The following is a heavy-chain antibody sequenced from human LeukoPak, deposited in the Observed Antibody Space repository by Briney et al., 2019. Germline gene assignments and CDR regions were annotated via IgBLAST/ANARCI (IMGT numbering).Heavy chain of an antibody. Sequence: ASETLSLTCAVSGGSIRSYYWSWIRQPPGKGLEWIGSIYQSETAHYNPSLKSRVTISVDTSKNQFSLKLRSVMAADTAVYYCARDNPATGFDYWGQGTLVTVSS. CDR2: IYQSETA. J-gene: IGHJ4*02. V-gene: IGHV4-59*12. CDR3: ARDNPATGFDY. CDR1: GGSIRSYY. D-gene: IGHD1-14*01.